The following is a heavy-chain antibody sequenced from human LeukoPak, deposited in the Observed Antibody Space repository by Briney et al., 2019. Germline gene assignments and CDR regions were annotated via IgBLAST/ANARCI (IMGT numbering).Heavy chain of an antibody. J-gene: IGHJ4*02. D-gene: IGHD3-22*01. CDR2: ISAYNGNT. V-gene: IGHV1-18*01. CDR3: AYDSSGYYTWDY. Sequence: ASVKVSCKASGYTFTSYGISWVRQAPGQGLEWMGWISAYNGNTNYAQKLQGRVTMTTGTSTSTAYMELRSLRSDDTAVYYCAYDSSGYYTWDYWGQGTLVTVSS. CDR1: GYTFTSYG.